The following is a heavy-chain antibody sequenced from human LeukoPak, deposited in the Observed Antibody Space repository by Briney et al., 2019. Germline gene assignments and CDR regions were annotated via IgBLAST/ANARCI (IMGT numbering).Heavy chain of an antibody. CDR1: GFTFSNYA. V-gene: IGHV3-23*01. J-gene: IGHJ6*02. Sequence: GGSLRLSCAASGFTFSNYAMNWVRQAPGKGLEWVSVISGSGGNTYYADSVKGRFTISRDNSKNTLYVQMNSLRAEDTAVYYCVRDRGIASTGGYGMDVWGQGTTVTVSS. CDR3: VRDRGIASTGGYGMDV. D-gene: IGHD6-13*01. CDR2: ISGSGGNT.